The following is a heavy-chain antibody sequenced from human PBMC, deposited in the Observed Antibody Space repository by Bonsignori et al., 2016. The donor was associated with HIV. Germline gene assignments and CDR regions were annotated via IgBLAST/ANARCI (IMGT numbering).Heavy chain of an antibody. CDR2: MNPNSGNT. CDR3: ARANRNYYGSGSYYTN. V-gene: IGHV1-8*01. D-gene: IGHD3-10*01. J-gene: IGHJ4*02. Sequence: WVRQAPGQGLEWMGWMNPNSGNTGYAQKFQGRVTMTRNTSISTAYMELSSLRSEDTAVYYCARANRNYYGSGSYYTNWGQGTLVTVSS.